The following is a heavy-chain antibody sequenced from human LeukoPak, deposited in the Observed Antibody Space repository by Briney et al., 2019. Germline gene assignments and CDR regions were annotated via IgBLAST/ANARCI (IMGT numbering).Heavy chain of an antibody. V-gene: IGHV1-46*01. CDR3: ARERVGGNLVYYYYYMDV. J-gene: IGHJ6*03. Sequence: ASVKVSCKASGYTFTGYYMHWVRQAPGQGLEWMGWINPNSGSTSYAQKFQGRVTMTRDMSTSTVYMELSSLRSEDTAVYYCARERVGGNLVYYYYYMDVWGKGTTVTISS. CDR1: GYTFTGYY. CDR2: INPNSGST. D-gene: IGHD4-23*01.